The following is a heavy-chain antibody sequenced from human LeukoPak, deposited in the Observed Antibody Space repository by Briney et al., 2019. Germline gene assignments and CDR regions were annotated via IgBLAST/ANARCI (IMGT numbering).Heavy chain of an antibody. CDR1: GGSISSNNW. D-gene: IGHD6-13*01. CDR2: INHSGST. CDR3: ARGRYLTTAGGAAAGFLDS. J-gene: IGHJ4*02. V-gene: IGHV4-4*02. Sequence: SETLSLTCAVSGGSISSNNWWDWVRQPPRKWLEWIGEINHSGSTNYNAALKRRVTISVDTSQNQFSVRLSSVTAADTAVYYCARGRYLTTAGGAAAGFLDSWGQGTLVTVSS.